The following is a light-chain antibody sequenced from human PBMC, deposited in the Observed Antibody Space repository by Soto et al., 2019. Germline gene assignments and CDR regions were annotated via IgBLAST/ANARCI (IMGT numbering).Light chain of an antibody. CDR2: EVS. CDR3: SSYTISSTYV. Sequence: QSVLIQPPSVSGSPGQSVTISCTGTSSDVGSYNYVSWYQLHPGKAPKLMIYEVSDRPSGVSNRFSGSKSGNTASLTISGLQAEDEADYYCSSYTISSTYVFGTGTKVTVL. CDR1: SSDVGSYNY. J-gene: IGLJ1*01. V-gene: IGLV2-14*01.